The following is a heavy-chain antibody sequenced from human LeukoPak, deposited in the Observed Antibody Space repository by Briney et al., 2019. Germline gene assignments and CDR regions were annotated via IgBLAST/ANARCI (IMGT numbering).Heavy chain of an antibody. Sequence: SETLSLTCTVSGYSISSGYYWGWIRQPPGKGLEWTGSIDHSGSTYYNPSLKSRITISLDTSKNQFSLNLSSVTAADTAVYYCARLDSSGLSIPIDYWGQGTLVTVSS. CDR2: IDHSGST. D-gene: IGHD3-22*01. CDR1: GYSISSGYY. J-gene: IGHJ4*02. V-gene: IGHV4-38-2*02. CDR3: ARLDSSGLSIPIDY.